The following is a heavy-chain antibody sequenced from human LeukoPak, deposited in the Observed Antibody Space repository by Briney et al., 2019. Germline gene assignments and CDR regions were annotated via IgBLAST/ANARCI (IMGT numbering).Heavy chain of an antibody. D-gene: IGHD2-15*01. CDR3: ARHDIVGTDAFDI. CDR1: GFTFSSYA. CDR2: ISYDGSNK. V-gene: IGHV3-30*01. Sequence: GGSLRLSCAASGFTFSSYAMHWVRQAPGKGLEWVAVISYDGSNKYYADSVKGRFTISRGNSKNTLYLQMNSLRAEDTAVYYCARHDIVGTDAFDIWGQGTMVTVSS. J-gene: IGHJ3*02.